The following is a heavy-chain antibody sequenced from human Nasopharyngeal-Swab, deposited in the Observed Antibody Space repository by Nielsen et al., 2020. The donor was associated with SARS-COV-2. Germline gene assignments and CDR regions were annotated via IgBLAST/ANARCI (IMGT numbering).Heavy chain of an antibody. Sequence: WVRQDPGQGLEWMGGIIPIFGTANYAQKFQGRVTITADESTSTAYMELSSLRSEDTAVYYCARVGGVGWGQGTLVTVSS. V-gene: IGHV1-69*01. CDR2: IIPIFGTA. J-gene: IGHJ4*02. D-gene: IGHD3-16*01. CDR3: ARVGGVG.